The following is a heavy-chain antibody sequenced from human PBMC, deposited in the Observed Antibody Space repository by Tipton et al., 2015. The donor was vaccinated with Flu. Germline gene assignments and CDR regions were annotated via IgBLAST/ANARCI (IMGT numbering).Heavy chain of an antibody. Sequence: TLSLTCTVSGGSVNSDNNYWSWIRQPAGKGLEWIGRIHGSGGSNYNPSLRGRVTISADTSKNQFSLNLRSVTAADTAVYYCARLYTTAGWHYGMDVWGQGTAVTVSS. CDR1: GGSVNSDNNY. CDR3: ARLYTTAGWHYGMDV. CDR2: IHGSGGS. D-gene: IGHD2-2*02. J-gene: IGHJ6*02. V-gene: IGHV4-61*02.